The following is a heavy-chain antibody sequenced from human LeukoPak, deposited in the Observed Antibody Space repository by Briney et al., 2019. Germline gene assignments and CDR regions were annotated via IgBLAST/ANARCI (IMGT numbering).Heavy chain of an antibody. CDR3: ARERRPWLVRNYNWFDP. Sequence: SETLSLTCTVSGGSISSYYWSWIRQPAGKGLEWIGRIYTSGSTNYNPPLKSRVTMSVDQSKNQFSLKLSSVTAADTAVYYCARERRPWLVRNYNWFDPWGQGTLVTVSS. V-gene: IGHV4-4*07. CDR1: GGSISSYY. CDR2: IYTSGST. D-gene: IGHD6-19*01. J-gene: IGHJ5*02.